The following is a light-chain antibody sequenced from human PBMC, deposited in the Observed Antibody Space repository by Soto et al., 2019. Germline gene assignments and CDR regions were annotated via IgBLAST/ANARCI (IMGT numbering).Light chain of an antibody. CDR3: QQYGGSTRT. Sequence: IVLTQSPGTLSLSPGETATLSCRASQSVTTQLAWYQQKPGQAPRLIIHGASSRATGVPDRITGSGSGTDFTLSISRLEPEDSAVYYCQQYGGSTRTFGQGTKVDIK. J-gene: IGKJ1*01. CDR2: GAS. CDR1: QSVTTQ. V-gene: IGKV3-20*01.